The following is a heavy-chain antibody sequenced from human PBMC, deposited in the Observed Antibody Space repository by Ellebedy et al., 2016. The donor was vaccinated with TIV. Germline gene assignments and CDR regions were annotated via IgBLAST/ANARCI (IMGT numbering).Heavy chain of an antibody. Sequence: PGGSLRLSCAASGFIFSSFTMNWVRQAPGEGLEWVSSISSSCTYIPYGDSVKGRFPISIDNAKNSLYLQRNSLRVEDTAIYYCARQAAAYSSSWYDFECWGQGTLVAVSS. CDR1: GFIFSSFT. J-gene: IGHJ4*02. CDR2: ISSSCTYI. V-gene: IGHV3-21*01. D-gene: IGHD6-13*01. CDR3: ARQAAAYSSSWYDFEC.